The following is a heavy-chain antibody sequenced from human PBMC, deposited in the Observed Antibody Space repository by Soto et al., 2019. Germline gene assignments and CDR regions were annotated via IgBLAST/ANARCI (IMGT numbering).Heavy chain of an antibody. J-gene: IGHJ4*02. CDR1: GFPFAPST. Sequence: PWGSLRLSCGVSGFPFAPSTMSWVRQAPGKGLEWVSTISVSVGSTYSADSVQGRFTVSSDISDNTLFLRMTSLTADDTAVYFCAKRDVPHSTPNAYCYDHWGRGVLVTVSS. CDR2: ISVSVGST. V-gene: IGHV3-23*01. CDR3: AKRDVPHSTPNAYCYDH. D-gene: IGHD2-21*02.